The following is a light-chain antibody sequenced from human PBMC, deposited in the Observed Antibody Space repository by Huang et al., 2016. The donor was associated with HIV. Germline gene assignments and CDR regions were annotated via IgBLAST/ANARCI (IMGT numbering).Light chain of an antibody. V-gene: IGKV1-39*01. CDR1: QTINND. CDR3: QQSDTIPRT. Sequence: DIQMTQSPSSLSASVGDRVTITCRASQTINNDLNWYQQKPGKAPKLLISAASSSQSGVPSRFSGSGSGTDFTLTISSLQPGDFATYYCQQSDTIPRTFGQGTRVEIK. CDR2: AAS. J-gene: IGKJ1*01.